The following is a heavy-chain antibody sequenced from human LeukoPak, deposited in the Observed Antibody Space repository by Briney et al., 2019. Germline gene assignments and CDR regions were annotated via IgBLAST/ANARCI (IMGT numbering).Heavy chain of an antibody. D-gene: IGHD3-10*01. CDR3: ARVCRVVRGVIIRPRSPGAFDI. CDR1: GGSISSSNW. CDR2: INHSGST. V-gene: IGHV4-4*02. J-gene: IGHJ3*02. Sequence: PSGTLSLTCAVSGGSISSSNWWSWVRQPPGKGLEWIGEINHSGSTNYNPSLKSRVTISVDTSKNQFSLKLSSVTAADTAVYYCARVCRVVRGVIIRPRSPGAFDIWGQGTMVTVSS.